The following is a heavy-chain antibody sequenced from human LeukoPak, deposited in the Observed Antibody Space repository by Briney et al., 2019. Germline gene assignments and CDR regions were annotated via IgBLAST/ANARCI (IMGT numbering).Heavy chain of an antibody. J-gene: IGHJ6*02. CDR3: ARVRQVITIFGVVINHYGMDV. CDR2: INHSGST. V-gene: IGHV4-34*01. CDR1: GGSFSGYH. D-gene: IGHD3-3*01. Sequence: SETLSLTCAVYGGSFSGYHWSWIRQPPGKGLEWIGEINHSGSTNYNPSLKSRVTISVDTSKNQFSLKLSSVTAADTAVYYCARVRQVITIFGVVINHYGMDVWGQGTTVTVSS.